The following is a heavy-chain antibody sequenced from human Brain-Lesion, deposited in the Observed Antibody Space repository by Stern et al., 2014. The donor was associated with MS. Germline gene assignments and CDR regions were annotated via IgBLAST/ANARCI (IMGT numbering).Heavy chain of an antibody. CDR2: LYYNGDT. Sequence: QVQLVESGPGLVKPSETLSLTCTVAGGSVSSTSYAWAWIRQPPGKGLEWIGTLYYNGDTYYSPALKGRLPISIDTSKNQSPRPLRSVAAADTAVYYCAGEEDIRYCSGGSCTGNWFDPWGQGTLVTVSS. D-gene: IGHD2-15*01. CDR3: AGEEDIRYCSGGSCTGNWFDP. J-gene: IGHJ5*02. V-gene: IGHV4-39*01. CDR1: GGSVSSTSYA.